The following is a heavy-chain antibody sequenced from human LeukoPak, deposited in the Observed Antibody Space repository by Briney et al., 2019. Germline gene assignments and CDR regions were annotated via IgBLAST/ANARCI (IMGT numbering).Heavy chain of an antibody. D-gene: IGHD3-9*01. CDR1: GGSFSGYY. J-gene: IGHJ4*02. V-gene: IGHV4-34*01. Sequence: SETLSLTCAVYGGSFSGYYWSWIRQPPGKGLEWIGEINHSGSTNYNPSLKSRVTISVDTSKNQFSLKLSSVTAADTAVYYCARGLSPILTGYWLFDYWGQGTLVTVSS. CDR2: INHSGST. CDR3: ARGLSPILTGYWLFDY.